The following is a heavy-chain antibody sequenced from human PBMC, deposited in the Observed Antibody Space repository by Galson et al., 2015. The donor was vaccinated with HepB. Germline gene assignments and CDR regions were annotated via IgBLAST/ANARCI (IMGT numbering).Heavy chain of an antibody. CDR2: IRYDGSNK. D-gene: IGHD3-10*01. V-gene: IGHV3-30*02. Sequence: SLRLSCAASGFTFSSYGMHWVRQAPGKGLEWVAFIRYDGSNKYYADSVKGRFTNSRDNSKNTPYLQMNSMRAQETAVYYCAKDYRSGSRITPFDYWGQGTLVTVSS. J-gene: IGHJ4*02. CDR1: GFTFSSYG. CDR3: AKDYRSGSRITPFDY.